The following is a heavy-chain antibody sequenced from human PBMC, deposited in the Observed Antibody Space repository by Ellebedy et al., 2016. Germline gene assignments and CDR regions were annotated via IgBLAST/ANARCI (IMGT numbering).Heavy chain of an antibody. Sequence: GESLKISXVASGFTFKNYWMNWVRQAPGKGLVWVSRVNRDGRITSYADSVKGRFTISRDNAKNTLYLQMNSLRAEDTAVYYCARDRDDPNPGDAFDIWGQGTMVTVS. CDR2: VNRDGRIT. J-gene: IGHJ3*02. CDR1: GFTFKNYW. V-gene: IGHV3-74*01. CDR3: ARDRDDPNPGDAFDI.